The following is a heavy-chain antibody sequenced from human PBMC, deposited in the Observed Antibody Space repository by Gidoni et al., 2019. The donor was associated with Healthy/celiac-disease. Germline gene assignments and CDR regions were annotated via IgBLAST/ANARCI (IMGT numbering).Heavy chain of an antibody. V-gene: IGHV4-39*01. J-gene: IGHJ2*01. CDR2: IYYSGST. CDR1: GGSISSSRYY. D-gene: IGHD3-16*01. CDR3: STLWGGKYFDL. Sequence: QLQLQESGPGLVKPSETLSLTCTVSGGSISSSRYYWGWIRQPPGKGLEWIGSIYYSGSTSYNPSLKSRVTISVDTSKNQFSLKLSSGTAADTAVYYCSTLWGGKYFDLWGRGTLVTVSS.